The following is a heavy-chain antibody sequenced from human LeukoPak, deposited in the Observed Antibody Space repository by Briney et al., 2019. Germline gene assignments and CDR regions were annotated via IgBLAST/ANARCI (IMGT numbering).Heavy chain of an antibody. CDR1: GFTFGSYA. V-gene: IGHV3-23*01. J-gene: IGHJ4*02. D-gene: IGHD5-18*01. Sequence: EPGGSLRLSCEASGFTFGSYAMYWVRQAPGKGLEWVAGIFGSGGSPHYADSVRGRSTISRDNSKNTVYLQINSLRADDAAVYYCGKTTTGYSSGQKPAWPVDSWGQGTLGTVSS. CDR3: GKTTTGYSSGQKPAWPVDS. CDR2: IFGSGGSP.